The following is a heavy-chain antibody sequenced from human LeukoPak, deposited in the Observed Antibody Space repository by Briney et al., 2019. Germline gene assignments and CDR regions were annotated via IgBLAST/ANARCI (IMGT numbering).Heavy chain of an antibody. Sequence: GASVKVSCKASGYTFTSYGISWVRQAPGQGLEWMGWISAYNGNTNYAQKLQGRVTMTTDTSTSTAYMELRSLRSDDTAVYYCARDGSGERWVFARVDYWGQGTLVTVSS. D-gene: IGHD1-1*01. CDR2: ISAYNGNT. J-gene: IGHJ4*02. V-gene: IGHV1-18*01. CDR3: ARDGSGERWVFARVDY. CDR1: GYTFTSYG.